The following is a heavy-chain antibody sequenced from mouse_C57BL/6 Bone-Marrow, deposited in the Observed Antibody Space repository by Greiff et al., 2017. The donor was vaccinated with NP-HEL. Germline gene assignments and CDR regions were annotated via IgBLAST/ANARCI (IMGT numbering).Heavy chain of an antibody. CDR3: AKGSYGNPYFDV. CDR2: IWRGGST. D-gene: IGHD1-1*01. J-gene: IGHJ1*03. V-gene: IGHV2-5*01. Sequence: QVQLQQSGPGLVQPSQSLSITCTVSGFSFPSYGVHWVRQSPGKGLEWLGVIWRGGSTDYNAAFMSRLSITKDNSKSQVFFKMNSLQADDTAIYYCAKGSYGNPYFDVWGTGTTVTVSS. CDR1: GFSFPSYG.